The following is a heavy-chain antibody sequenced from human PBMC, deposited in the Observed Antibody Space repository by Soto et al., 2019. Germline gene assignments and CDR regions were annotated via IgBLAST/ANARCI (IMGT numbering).Heavy chain of an antibody. CDR3: ARGGGLKWYVDR. V-gene: IGHV3-74*01. Sequence: EVQLVESGGGLVQPGGALRLSCAASGFTFSSYWMHWVRQAPVKGLVWVSRINSAGSSTSYSDSVMGQFTISRDNAKKTLYLQTNCMKAEDRAVNYCARGGGLKWYVDRCGGGTLVSVSS. J-gene: IGHJ2*01. CDR1: GFTFSSYW. CDR2: INSAGSST. D-gene: IGHD3-16*01.